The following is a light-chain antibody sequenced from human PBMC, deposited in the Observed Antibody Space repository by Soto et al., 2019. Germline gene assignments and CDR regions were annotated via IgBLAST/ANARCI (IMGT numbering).Light chain of an antibody. J-gene: IGKJ2*01. Sequence: EIVLTQSPATLSLSPGERATLSCRASQSISSYLAWYQQKPGQAPRLLIYDASNRATDIPARFTGSGSGTDFPLTISSLGPEDFAVYYCQQRSNWPPTFGQGTKLEI. V-gene: IGKV3-11*01. CDR1: QSISSY. CDR3: QQRSNWPPT. CDR2: DAS.